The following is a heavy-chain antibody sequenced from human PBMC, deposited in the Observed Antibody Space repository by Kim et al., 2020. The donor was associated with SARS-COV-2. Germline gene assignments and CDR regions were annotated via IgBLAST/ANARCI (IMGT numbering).Heavy chain of an antibody. CDR2: ISSSSTI. Sequence: GGSLRLSCAASGFTFSSYSMNWVRQAPGKGLEWVSYISSSSTIYYADSVKGRFTISRDNAKNSLYLQMNSLRDEDTAVYYCARDGSYLIFDYWGQGTLVTVSS. CDR3: ARDGSYLIFDY. V-gene: IGHV3-48*02. J-gene: IGHJ4*02. CDR1: GFTFSSYS. D-gene: IGHD1-26*01.